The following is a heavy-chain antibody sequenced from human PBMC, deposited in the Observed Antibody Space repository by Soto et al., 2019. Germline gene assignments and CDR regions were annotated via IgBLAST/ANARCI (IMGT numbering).Heavy chain of an antibody. CDR1: GFTFSDYY. D-gene: IGHD5-12*01. Sequence: GGSLRLSCAASGFTFSDYYMSWIRQAPGKGLEWVSYISSSGSTIYYADSVKGRFTISRDNAKNSLYLQMNSLRAEDTAVYYCARSRDIVATMTRGDYYYMDVWGKGTTVTVSS. CDR3: ARSRDIVATMTRGDYYYMDV. J-gene: IGHJ6*03. V-gene: IGHV3-11*01. CDR2: ISSSGSTI.